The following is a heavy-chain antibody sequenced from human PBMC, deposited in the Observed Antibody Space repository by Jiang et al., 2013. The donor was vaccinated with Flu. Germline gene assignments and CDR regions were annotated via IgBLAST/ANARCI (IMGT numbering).Heavy chain of an antibody. V-gene: IGHV4-4*02. D-gene: IGHD2-2*01. Sequence: GPGLVKPSGTLSLTCAVSGGSISSSNWWSWVRQPPGKGLEWIGEIYHSGSTNYNPSLKSRVTISVDKSKNQFSLKLSSVTAADTAVYYCARDRNRVVPAATWEKDDAFDIWGQGTMVTVSS. CDR2: IYHSGST. CDR1: GGSISSSNW. CDR3: ARDRNRVVPAATWEKDDAFDI. J-gene: IGHJ3*02.